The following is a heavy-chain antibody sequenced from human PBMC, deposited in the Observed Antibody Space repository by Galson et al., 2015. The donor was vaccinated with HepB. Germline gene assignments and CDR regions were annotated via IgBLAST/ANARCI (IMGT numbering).Heavy chain of an antibody. CDR3: ALVGARDWVGLSYFDY. D-gene: IGHD1-26*01. V-gene: IGHV3-30-3*01. CDR2: ISYDGTQK. Sequence: SLRLSCAASGFTFSSYAMHWVRQAPGKGLEWVADISYDGTQKYDADSVKGRFTISRVNSKNTLYLQMNNVRVEDTAVYYCALVGARDWVGLSYFDYWGQGTLPTVSS. CDR1: GFTFSSYA. J-gene: IGHJ4*02.